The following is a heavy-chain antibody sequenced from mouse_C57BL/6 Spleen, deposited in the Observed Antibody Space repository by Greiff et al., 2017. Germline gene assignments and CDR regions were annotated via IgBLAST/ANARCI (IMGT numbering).Heavy chain of an antibody. J-gene: IGHJ2*01. CDR3: ARTGYGYDFDY. CDR2: IYPGSGST. CDR1: GYTFTSYW. V-gene: IGHV1-55*01. Sequence: QFQLQQSGAELVKPGASVKMSCKASGYTFTSYWITWVKQRPGQGLEWIGDIYPGSGSTNYNEKFKSKATLTVDTSSSTAYMQLSSLTSEDSAVYYCARTGYGYDFDYWGQGTTLTVSS. D-gene: IGHD2-2*01.